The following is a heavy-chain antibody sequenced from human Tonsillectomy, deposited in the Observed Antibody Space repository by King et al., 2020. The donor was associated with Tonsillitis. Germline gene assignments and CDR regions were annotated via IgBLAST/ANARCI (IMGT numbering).Heavy chain of an antibody. CDR1: GCTLTELS. D-gene: IGHD1-26*01. Sequence: QLVQSGAEVKKPGASVKVSCKVSGCTLTELSMHWVRQAPGKGLEWMGGFDLEDGETIYAQKFQGRVTMTEDTSTDTAFMELSSLRSEDTAVYYCATTIIVGVTDDAFDFWGQGTMVTVSS. CDR3: ATTIIVGVTDDAFDF. CDR2: FDLEDGET. J-gene: IGHJ3*01. V-gene: IGHV1-24*01.